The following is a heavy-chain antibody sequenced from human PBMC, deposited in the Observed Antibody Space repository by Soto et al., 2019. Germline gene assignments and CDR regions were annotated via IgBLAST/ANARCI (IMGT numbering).Heavy chain of an antibody. CDR1: GFTFSSYA. CDR3: AKGVVVSDDAFDI. Sequence: TGGSMRLSCAASGFTFSSYAMSWVRQAPGKGLEWVSAISGSGGSTYYADSVKGRFTISRDNSKNTLYLQMNSLRAEDTAVYYCAKGVVVSDDAFDIWGQGTMVTVSS. CDR2: ISGSGGST. J-gene: IGHJ3*02. V-gene: IGHV3-23*01. D-gene: IGHD2-15*01.